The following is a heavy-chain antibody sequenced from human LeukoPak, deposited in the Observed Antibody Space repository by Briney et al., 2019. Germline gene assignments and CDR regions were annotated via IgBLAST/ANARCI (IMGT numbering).Heavy chain of an antibody. CDR2: ITGSGAYT. V-gene: IGHV3-23*01. CDR3: AKRSSTSSGYFDL. J-gene: IGHJ4*02. D-gene: IGHD3-22*01. CDR1: GFTFSSYG. Sequence: GGSLRLSCAASGFTFSSYGMSWVRQAPGKGLEWVSAITGSGAYTDYADSVKGRFTISRDNSKNAIYLQMNSLRAEDTAVYYCAKRSSTSSGYFDLWGRGTLVTVSS.